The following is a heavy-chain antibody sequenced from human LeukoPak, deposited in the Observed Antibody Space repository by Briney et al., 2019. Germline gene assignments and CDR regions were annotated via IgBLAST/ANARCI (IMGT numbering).Heavy chain of an antibody. D-gene: IGHD3-10*01. J-gene: IGHJ5*02. V-gene: IGHV3-23*01. CDR1: GFTFSSYA. CDR2: ISGSGGST. CDR3: TTDSYYYGSGDWFDP. Sequence: GGSLRLSCAASGFTFSSYAMSWVRQAPGKGLEWVSAISGSGGSTYYADSVKGRFTISRDNSKNTLYLQMNSLRAEDTAVYYCTTDSYYYGSGDWFDPWGQGTLVTVSS.